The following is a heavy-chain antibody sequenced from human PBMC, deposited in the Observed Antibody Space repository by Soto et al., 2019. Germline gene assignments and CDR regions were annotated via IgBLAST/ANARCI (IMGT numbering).Heavy chain of an antibody. CDR3: ARDSGTTYYFDY. J-gene: IGHJ4*02. CDR2: SYYSGST. D-gene: IGHD1-1*01. CDR1: GGSISSGGYY. V-gene: IGHV4-31*03. Sequence: QVQLQESGPGLVKPSQTLSLTCTVSGGSISSGGYYCSWIRQHPGKGLEWIGYSYYSGSTYYNPSLKSRVTISVDTSKNQFSLKLSSVTAADTAVYYCARDSGTTYYFDYWGQGTLVTVSS.